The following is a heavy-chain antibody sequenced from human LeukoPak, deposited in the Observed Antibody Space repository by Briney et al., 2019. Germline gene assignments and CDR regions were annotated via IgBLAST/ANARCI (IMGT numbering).Heavy chain of an antibody. CDR1: NGSISSGDYY. CDR3: AKGGFYFDY. V-gene: IGHV4-30-4*01. Sequence: SQTLSLTCTVSNGSISSGDYYWSWIRQPPGKGLEWIGYIFYSGSTYYNPSLKSRVTIPVDTSKNQFSLKLNSVTAADTAVYYCAKGGFYFDYWGQGTLVTVSS. D-gene: IGHD1-26*01. J-gene: IGHJ4*02. CDR2: IFYSGST.